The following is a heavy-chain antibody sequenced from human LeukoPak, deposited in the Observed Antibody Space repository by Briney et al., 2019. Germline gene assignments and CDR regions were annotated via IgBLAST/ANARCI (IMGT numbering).Heavy chain of an antibody. V-gene: IGHV3-43D*03. J-gene: IGHJ4*02. CDR2: ISWDGGST. Sequence: GGSLRLSCAASGFTFDDYAMHWVRQAPGKGLEWVSLISWDGGSTYYADSVKGRFTISRDNSKNTLYLKMNSLRAEDTAVYYCAKDPLSCSSTSCPGEDYWGQGTLVTVSS. D-gene: IGHD2-2*01. CDR1: GFTFDDYA. CDR3: AKDPLSCSSTSCPGEDY.